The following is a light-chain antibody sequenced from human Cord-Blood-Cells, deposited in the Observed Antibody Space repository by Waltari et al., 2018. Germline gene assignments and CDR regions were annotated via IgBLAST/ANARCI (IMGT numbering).Light chain of an antibody. CDR2: EVS. Sequence: QSALTQPASVSGSPGQSITISCTGTSSDVGGYNYVSWYQQHPGKAPKLMIYEVSNRPSGVFNRFSGSKVVNTASLTISGLQAEDEADYYCSSYTSSSTYVVFGGGTKLTVL. V-gene: IGLV2-14*01. CDR3: SSYTSSSTYVV. J-gene: IGLJ2*01. CDR1: SSDVGGYNY.